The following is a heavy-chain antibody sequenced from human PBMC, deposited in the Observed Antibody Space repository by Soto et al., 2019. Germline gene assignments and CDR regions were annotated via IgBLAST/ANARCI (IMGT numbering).Heavy chain of an antibody. V-gene: IGHV1-69*12. D-gene: IGHD3-16*01. CDR3: ALGGMTSDS. CDR2: IIPISGTT. J-gene: IGHJ4*02. CDR1: GGTFSNYA. Sequence: QVQLVQSGAEVKKPGSSVKVSCKASGGTFSNYAISWVRQAPGQGLEWMGGIIPISGTTNYAPKFQVRVTITADASTSTAYMELSSLSSEDTAVYFCALGGMTSDSWGQGTRVTVSS.